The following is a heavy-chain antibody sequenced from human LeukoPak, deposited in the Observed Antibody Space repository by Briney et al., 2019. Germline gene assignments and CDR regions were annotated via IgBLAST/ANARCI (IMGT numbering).Heavy chain of an antibody. J-gene: IGHJ4*02. V-gene: IGHV3-30-3*01. Sequence: GRSLRLSCAASGFTFSSYAMHWVRQAPGKGLEWVAVISYDGSNKYYVDSVKGRFTISRDNSKNTLYLQMNSLRAEDTAVYYCARDPGYSYGYYFDHWGQGTLVTVSS. D-gene: IGHD5-18*01. CDR2: ISYDGSNK. CDR3: ARDPGYSYGYYFDH. CDR1: GFTFSSYA.